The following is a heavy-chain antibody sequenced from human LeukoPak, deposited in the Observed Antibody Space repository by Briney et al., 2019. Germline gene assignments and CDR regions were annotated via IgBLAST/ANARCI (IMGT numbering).Heavy chain of an antibody. Sequence: SGPTLVKPTQTLTLTCTFSGFSLNTLGAGVAWIRQPPGEALEWLALIFWDDDKRYSPSLKSRLTLTKDTSKSQVVLTMTHMDPVDTGTYYCAHTHYYGSGLDHWGQGTLVTVSS. D-gene: IGHD3-10*01. CDR2: IFWDDDK. CDR3: AHTHYYGSGLDH. CDR1: GFSLNTLGAG. V-gene: IGHV2-5*02. J-gene: IGHJ5*02.